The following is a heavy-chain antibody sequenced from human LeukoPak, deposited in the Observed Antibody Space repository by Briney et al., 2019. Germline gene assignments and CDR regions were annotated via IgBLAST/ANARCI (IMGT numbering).Heavy chain of an antibody. CDR3: ASFSGYYYFFDY. CDR1: GGTFSSYA. V-gene: IGHV1-69*13. CDR2: IVPIFGTA. Sequence: SVKVSCKASGGTFSSYAISWVRQAPGQGLEWMGGIVPIFGTANYAQKFQGRVTITADESTSTAYMELSSLRSEDTAVYYCASFSGYYYFFDYWGQGTLVTVSS. J-gene: IGHJ4*02. D-gene: IGHD3-22*01.